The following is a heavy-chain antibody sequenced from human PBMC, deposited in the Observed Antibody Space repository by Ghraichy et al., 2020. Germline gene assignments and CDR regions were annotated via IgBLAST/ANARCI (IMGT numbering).Heavy chain of an antibody. CDR2: ISSSSSYI. V-gene: IGHV3-21*01. D-gene: IGHD3-22*01. CDR1: GFTFSSYS. Sequence: GGSLRLSCAASGFTFSSYSMNWVRQAPGKGLEWVSSISSSSSYIYYADSVKGRFTISRDNAKNSLYLQMNSLRAEDTAVYYCARDGGRGIVVVHNWFDPWGQGTLVTVSS. CDR3: ARDGGRGIVVVHNWFDP. J-gene: IGHJ5*02.